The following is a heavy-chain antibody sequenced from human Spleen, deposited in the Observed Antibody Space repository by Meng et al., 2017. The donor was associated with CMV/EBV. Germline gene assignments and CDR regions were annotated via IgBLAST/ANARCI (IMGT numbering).Heavy chain of an antibody. CDR1: GFTFGDYA. CDR3: TPGGWYYY. D-gene: IGHD6-19*01. J-gene: IGHJ4*02. V-gene: IGHV3-49*04. Sequence: GESLKISCTASGFTFGDYAMSWVRQAPGKGLEWVGFIRSKAYGGTTEYAASVKGRFTNSRDDSKSIAYLQMNSLKTEDTAVYYCTPGGWYYYWGQGTLVTVSS. CDR2: IRSKAYGGTT.